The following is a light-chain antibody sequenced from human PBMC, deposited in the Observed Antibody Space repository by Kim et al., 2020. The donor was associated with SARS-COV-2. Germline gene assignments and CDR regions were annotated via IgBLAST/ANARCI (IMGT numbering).Light chain of an antibody. V-gene: IGLV1-44*01. CDR3: ASWDDSVSGVV. CDR1: SSNVGSNA. CDR2: GNN. Sequence: GEMITISCSGSSSNVGSNAVHWYQSVPGTAPKLLMYGNNRGPSGVPDRFSASKSGTSASLAISGLQSEDGADYHCASWDDSVSGVVFGGGTQLTVL. J-gene: IGLJ2*01.